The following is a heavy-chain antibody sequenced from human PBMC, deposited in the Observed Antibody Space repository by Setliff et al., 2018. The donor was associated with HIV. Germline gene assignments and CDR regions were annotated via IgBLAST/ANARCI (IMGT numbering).Heavy chain of an antibody. D-gene: IGHD3-10*01. CDR2: IYYSGST. J-gene: IGHJ5*02. CDR1: GGSISSSSYY. V-gene: IGHV4-39*01. CDR3: ARRLVVRGVISGGDNWFDP. Sequence: ASETLSLTCTVSGGSISSSSYYWGWIRQPPGKGLEWIGSIYYSGSTYYNPSLKSRVTISVDTSKNQFSLKLSSVTAADTAVYYCARRLVVRGVISGGDNWFDPWGQGTLVTVSS.